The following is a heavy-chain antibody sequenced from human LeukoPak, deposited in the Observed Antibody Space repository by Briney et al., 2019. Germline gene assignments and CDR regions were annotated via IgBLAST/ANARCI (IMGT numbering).Heavy chain of an antibody. CDR2: ISAYNGDT. D-gene: IGHD3-10*01. V-gene: IGHV1-18*01. CDR3: ARATMVQGVITPPFDY. Sequence: GASVKVSCKASGYTFTSYGISWVRQAPGQGLEWMGWISAYNGDTNYAQKLQGRVTMTTDISTSTAYMELRSLRSDDTAVYYCARATMVQGVITPPFDYWGQGTLVTVSS. J-gene: IGHJ4*02. CDR1: GYTFTSYG.